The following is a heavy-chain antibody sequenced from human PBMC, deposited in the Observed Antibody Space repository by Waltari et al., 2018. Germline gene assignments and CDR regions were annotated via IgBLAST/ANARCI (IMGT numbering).Heavy chain of an antibody. Sequence: QLQLQESGPGLVKPSETLSLTCTVSGVSFNDDNTYWGWIRQPRGEGREWVGSIYSTGSTYYKTSLKSRVTVSIDTPNNQFSPKLTSVTAADTAVYFCARGGSSYYDAYGTWGQGSMVIVSS. V-gene: IGHV4-39*07. CDR1: GVSFNDDNTY. CDR3: ARGGSSYYDAYGT. CDR2: IYSTGST. J-gene: IGHJ3*02. D-gene: IGHD1-26*01.